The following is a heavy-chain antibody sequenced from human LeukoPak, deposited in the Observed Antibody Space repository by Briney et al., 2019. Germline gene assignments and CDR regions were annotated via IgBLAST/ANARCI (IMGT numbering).Heavy chain of an antibody. V-gene: IGHV3-7*03. J-gene: IGHJ4*02. Sequence: GGSLRLSCAASGFTFSNAWMSWVRQAPGKGLEWVANIKQDGSEKYYVDSVKGRFTISRDNAKNSLYLQMNSLRTEDTALYYCAKDILATSGWLQFDYWGQGTLVTVSS. CDR3: AKDILATSGWLQFDY. CDR2: IKQDGSEK. CDR1: GFTFSNAW. D-gene: IGHD5-24*01.